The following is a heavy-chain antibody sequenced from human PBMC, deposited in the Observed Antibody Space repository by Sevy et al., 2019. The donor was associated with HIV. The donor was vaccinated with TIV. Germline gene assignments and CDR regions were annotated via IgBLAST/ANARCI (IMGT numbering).Heavy chain of an antibody. V-gene: IGHV1-2*02. J-gene: IGHJ4*02. CDR3: ARDGRYYYDSSGYFYY. D-gene: IGHD3-22*01. CDR2: INPNSGGT. Sequence: ASVKVSCKASGYTFTGYYRHWVRQAPGQGLEWMGWINPNSGGTNYAQRFQGRVTMTRDTSISTAYMELSRLRSDDTAVYYCARDGRYYYDSSGYFYYWGQGTLVTVSS. CDR1: GYTFTGYY.